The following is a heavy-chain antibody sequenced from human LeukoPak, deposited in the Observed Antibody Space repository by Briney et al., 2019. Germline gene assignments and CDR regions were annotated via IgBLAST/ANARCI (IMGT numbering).Heavy chain of an antibody. CDR2: IYTSGST. J-gene: IGHJ4*02. CDR3: ASRRSRNHRRYYYDSSGYIDY. V-gene: IGHV4-4*07. D-gene: IGHD3-22*01. Sequence: PSETLSLTCTVSGGSISSYYWSWIRQPAGKGLEWIGRIYTSGSTNYNPSLKSRVTMSVDTSKNQFSLKLSSVTAADTAVYYCASRRSRNHRRYYYDSSGYIDYWGQGTLVTVSS. CDR1: GGSISSYY.